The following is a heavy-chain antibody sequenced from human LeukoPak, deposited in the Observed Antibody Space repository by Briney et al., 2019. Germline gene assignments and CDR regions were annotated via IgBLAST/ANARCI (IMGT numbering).Heavy chain of an antibody. CDR3: ARGVSYYYDSSGYYQDY. J-gene: IGHJ4*02. CDR2: ISAYNGNT. D-gene: IGHD3-22*01. CDR1: GYTFTSYG. Sequence: GASVKVSCKASGYTFTSYGISWVRQAPGQGLEWMGWISAYNGNTNYAQKLQGRVTMTTDTSTSTAYMELRSLRSDDTAVYYCARGVSYYYDSSGYYQDYWRQGTLVTVSS. V-gene: IGHV1-18*01.